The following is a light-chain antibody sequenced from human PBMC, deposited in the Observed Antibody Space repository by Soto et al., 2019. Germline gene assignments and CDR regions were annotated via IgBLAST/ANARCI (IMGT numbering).Light chain of an antibody. CDR2: GAY. Sequence: EIVLTQSPGTLSLSPGERATLSCRASQSIANTYLAWYQQKPGQAPRLLIYGAYSRGTGIPDRFSGSGSGTDFTLTISRLEPEDFAVYYCQQYDTSPPYTCGQGTKLEI. V-gene: IGKV3-20*01. J-gene: IGKJ2*01. CDR1: QSIANTY. CDR3: QQYDTSPPYT.